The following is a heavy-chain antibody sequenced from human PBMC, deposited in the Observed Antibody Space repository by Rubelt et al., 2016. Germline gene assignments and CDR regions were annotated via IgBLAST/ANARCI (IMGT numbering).Heavy chain of an antibody. CDR2: IYYGGST. J-gene: IGHJ4*02. CDR3: ASSQWRGRFDY. V-gene: IGHV4-39*07. Sequence: QLQLQESGPGLVKPSETLSLTCTVSGGSISSSSYYWGWIRQPPGKGLEWIGSIYYGGSTYYNPSLKRRVTISVDTFKNQFSLKLSSVTAADTAVYYCASSQWRGRFDYWGQGTLVTVSS. D-gene: IGHD6-19*01. CDR1: GGSISSSSYY.